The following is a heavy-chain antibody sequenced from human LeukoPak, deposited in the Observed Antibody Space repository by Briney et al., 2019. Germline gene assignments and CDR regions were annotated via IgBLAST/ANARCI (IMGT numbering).Heavy chain of an antibody. J-gene: IGHJ4*02. D-gene: IGHD6-19*01. V-gene: IGHV4-31*03. Sequence: SETLSLTCTVSGGSISSGGYYWSWIRQHPGKGLEWIGYIYYSGSTYYNPSLKSRVTISVDTSKNQFSLKLSSVTAADTAVYYCARDTGIAVAGTDYWGQGTLVTVSS. CDR3: ARDTGIAVAGTDY. CDR1: GGSISSGGYY. CDR2: IYYSGST.